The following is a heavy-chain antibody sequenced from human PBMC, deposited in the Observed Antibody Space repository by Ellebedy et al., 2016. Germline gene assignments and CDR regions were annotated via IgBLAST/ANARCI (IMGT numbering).Heavy chain of an antibody. V-gene: IGHV3-30*18. CDR3: VKDRDDSSGYVFDY. J-gene: IGHJ4*02. CDR2: ISYDGSTK. CDR1: GFTFSTFG. D-gene: IGHD3-22*01. Sequence: GGSLRLSXAASGFTFSTFGMHWVRQAPGKGLEWVTTISYDGSTKYYADSVKGRFAISRDNSKNTLYLQMSSLRAEDTAVYYCVKDRDDSSGYVFDYWGQGTLVTVSS.